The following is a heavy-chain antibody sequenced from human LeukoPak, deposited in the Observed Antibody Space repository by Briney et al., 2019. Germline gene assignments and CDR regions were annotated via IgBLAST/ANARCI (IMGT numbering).Heavy chain of an antibody. J-gene: IGHJ4*02. CDR3: ARDDYDSSGPDY. CDR1: GFTFSTYS. Sequence: PGGSLRLSCAASGFTFSTYSMNWARQAPGKGLEWVAVIWYDGSNKYYADSVKGRFTISRDNSKNTLYLQMNSLRAEDTAVYYCARDDYDSSGPDYWGQGTLVTVSS. D-gene: IGHD3-22*01. CDR2: IWYDGSNK. V-gene: IGHV3-33*08.